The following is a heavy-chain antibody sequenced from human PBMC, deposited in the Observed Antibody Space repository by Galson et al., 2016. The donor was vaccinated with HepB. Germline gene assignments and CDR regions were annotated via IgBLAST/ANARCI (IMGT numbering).Heavy chain of an antibody. CDR2: ISTCGIRR. J-gene: IGHJ6*02. CDR3: ARVLSHGMDV. V-gene: IGHV3-11*01. CDR1: GFTFGDYY. Sequence: SLRISCAASGFTFGDYYMSWIRQPPGKGLEWVSFISTCGIRRHYGESVEGRFPVSRDNVKNSLYLYINNPRADDTAVYYRARVLSHGMDVWGQGTTVIVSS.